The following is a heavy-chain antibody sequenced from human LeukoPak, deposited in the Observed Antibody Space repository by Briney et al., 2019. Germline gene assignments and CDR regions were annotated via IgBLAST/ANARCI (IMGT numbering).Heavy chain of an antibody. J-gene: IGHJ4*02. CDR1: GYTFTIYG. V-gene: IGHV1-18*01. CDR2: ISAYNGNT. CDR3: ARDTSPIVVVPAAMGY. Sequence: ASVKVSCKASGYTFTIYGISWVRQAPGPGLDWMGWISAYNGNTNYAQKLQGRVTMTTDTSTSTAYMELRSLRSDDTAVYYCARDTSPIVVVPAAMGYWGQGTLVTVSS. D-gene: IGHD2-2*01.